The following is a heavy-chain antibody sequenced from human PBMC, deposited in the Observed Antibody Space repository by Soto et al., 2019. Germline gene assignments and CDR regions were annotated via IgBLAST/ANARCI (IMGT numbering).Heavy chain of an antibody. CDR1: GYTFTGYY. Sequence: ASVKVSCKASGYTFTGYYMHWVRQAPGQGLEWMGWINPNSGGTNYAQKFQGWVTMTRDTSISTAYMELRSLRSDDTAVYYCARGHYNKWLVQPSLDAFDIWGQGTMVTVSS. J-gene: IGHJ3*02. V-gene: IGHV1-2*04. CDR3: ARGHYNKWLVQPSLDAFDI. D-gene: IGHD6-19*01. CDR2: INPNSGGT.